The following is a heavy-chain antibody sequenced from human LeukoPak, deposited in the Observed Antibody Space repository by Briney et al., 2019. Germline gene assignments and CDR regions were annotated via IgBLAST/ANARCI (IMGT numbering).Heavy chain of an antibody. Sequence: PGGSLRLSCVASGLPLGAFAMHWVRQAPGQGLEWVSLISGDGVSTFFADSVKGRFSISRDNSKNSLFLEMSSLRTEDTAMYYCARESGKFDYWGQGTLVAVSS. J-gene: IGHJ4*02. CDR3: ARESGKFDY. V-gene: IGHV3-43*02. CDR2: ISGDGVST. CDR1: GLPLGAFA.